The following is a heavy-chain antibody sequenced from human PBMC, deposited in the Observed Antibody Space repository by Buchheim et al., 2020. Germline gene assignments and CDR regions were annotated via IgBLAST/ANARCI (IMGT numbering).Heavy chain of an antibody. CDR1: GGTFSSYA. Sequence: QVQLVQSGAEVKKPGSSVKVSCKASGGTFSSYAISWVRQAPGQGLEWMGGIIPIFGTANYAQKFQGRVTITAAESTSTAYMELSSLRSEDTAVYYCATIELVLTGYYKAPSYYYYGMDVWGQGT. V-gene: IGHV1-69*01. CDR2: IIPIFGTA. CDR3: ATIELVLTGYYKAPSYYYYGMDV. J-gene: IGHJ6*02. D-gene: IGHD3-9*01.